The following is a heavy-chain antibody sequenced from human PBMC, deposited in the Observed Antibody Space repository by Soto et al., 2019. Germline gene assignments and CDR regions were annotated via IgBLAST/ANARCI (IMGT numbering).Heavy chain of an antibody. D-gene: IGHD5-18*01. V-gene: IGHV3-30-3*01. CDR1: GFTFNNYA. CDR3: ARDNGYSHGHGMDV. CDR2: ISYDGGNK. J-gene: IGHJ6*02. Sequence: QVQLVESGGGVVQPGRSLRLSCAASGFTFNNYAMHWVRQAPGKGLEWVAVISYDGGNKYYADSVKGGFTISRDNSKNTLYLQMNSLRAEDTAVYYCARDNGYSHGHGMDVWGQGTTVTVSS.